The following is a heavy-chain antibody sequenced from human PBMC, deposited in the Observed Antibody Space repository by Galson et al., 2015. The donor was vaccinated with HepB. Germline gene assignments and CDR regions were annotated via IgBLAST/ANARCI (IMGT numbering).Heavy chain of an antibody. D-gene: IGHD6-13*01. V-gene: IGHV1-24*01. CDR2: FDPEDGET. Sequence: SVKVSCKVSGYTLTELSMHWVRQAPGKGLEWMGGFDPEDGETIYAQKFQGRVTMTEDTSTDTAYMELSSLRSEDTAVYYCATVRAAAGPPLWFDPWGQGTLVTVSS. CDR1: GYTLTELS. J-gene: IGHJ5*02. CDR3: ATVRAAAGPPLWFDP.